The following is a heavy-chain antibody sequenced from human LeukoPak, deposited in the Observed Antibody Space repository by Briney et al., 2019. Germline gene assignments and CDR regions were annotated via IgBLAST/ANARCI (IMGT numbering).Heavy chain of an antibody. CDR1: GFTFSSHW. J-gene: IGHJ4*02. D-gene: IGHD3-3*01. CDR2: ISGSGDST. Sequence: QTGGSLRLSCAASGFTFSSHWMSWVRQAPGKGLEWVSAISGSGDSTYYADSVKGRFTISRDSSMETLYLQMNSLRAEDTATYFCAKRLSFGVAIGDFDYWGQGTLVTVSS. V-gene: IGHV3-23*01. CDR3: AKRLSFGVAIGDFDY.